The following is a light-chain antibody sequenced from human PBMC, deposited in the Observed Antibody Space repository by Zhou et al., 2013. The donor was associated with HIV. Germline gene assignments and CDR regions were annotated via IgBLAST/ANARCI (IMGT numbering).Light chain of an antibody. CDR1: QTITTD. V-gene: IGKV1-33*01. CDR3: QQYDNLPLT. CDR2: DAS. J-gene: IGKJ3*01. Sequence: DIQMTQSPSSLSASVGDRVTITCRTSQTITTDLNWYQKKPGKAPNLLIYDASNLATGVPSRFSGSGSGTDFTFTISSLQPEDIATYYCQQYDNLPLTFGPGTRVDFK.